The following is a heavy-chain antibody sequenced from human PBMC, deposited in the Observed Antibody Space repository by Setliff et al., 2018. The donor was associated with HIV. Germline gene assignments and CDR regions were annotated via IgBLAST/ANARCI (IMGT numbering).Heavy chain of an antibody. V-gene: IGHV4-34*01. Sequence: PSETLSLTCAVYGGSFSDYSCNWIRQTPERGLEWIAEITHSGSTNYNPSLRGRVTMTLGTPKNHFSLNLRSVTAADTAFYYCATKGWNAYKAFDYWGQGTLVTVSS. D-gene: IGHD1-1*01. J-gene: IGHJ4*02. CDR3: ATKGWNAYKAFDY. CDR2: ITHSGST. CDR1: GGSFSDYS.